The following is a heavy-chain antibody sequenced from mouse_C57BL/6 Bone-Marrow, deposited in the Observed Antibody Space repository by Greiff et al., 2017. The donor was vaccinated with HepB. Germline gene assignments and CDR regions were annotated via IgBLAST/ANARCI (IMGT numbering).Heavy chain of an antibody. V-gene: IGHV5-4*01. CDR1: GFTFSSYA. CDR3: ARDRDGSSYPWFAD. CDR2: ISDCGSYT. D-gene: IGHD1-1*01. Sequence: EVKLVESGGGLVKPGGSLKLSCAASGFTFSSYAMSWVRQTPEKRLEWVATISDCGSYTYYPDNVKGRFTISRDNAKNNRYLQMSHLKSEDTAMYYCARDRDGSSYPWFADWGQGTLVTVSA. J-gene: IGHJ3*01.